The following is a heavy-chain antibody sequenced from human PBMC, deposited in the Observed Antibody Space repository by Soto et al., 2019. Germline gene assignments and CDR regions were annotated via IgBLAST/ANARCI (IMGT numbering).Heavy chain of an antibody. CDR2: IYYSGST. Sequence: QVQLQESGPGLVKPSQTLSLTCTVSGGSISSGGYYWSWIRQHPGKGLEWIGYIYYSGSTYYNPYLKSRFTLSVDTSKNQFSLKLSSVTAADTAVYYCARGRTSSPTPGDYWGQGTLVTVSS. CDR1: GGSISSGGYY. J-gene: IGHJ4*02. D-gene: IGHD2-2*01. CDR3: ARGRTSSPTPGDY. V-gene: IGHV4-31*03.